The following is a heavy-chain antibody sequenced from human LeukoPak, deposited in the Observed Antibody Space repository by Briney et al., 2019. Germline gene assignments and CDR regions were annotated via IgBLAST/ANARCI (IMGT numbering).Heavy chain of an antibody. CDR2: ITPIFGAA. CDR1: GGTFSSYP. V-gene: IGHV1-69*01. CDR3: ARNSRVASTSGLNY. J-gene: IGHJ4*02. D-gene: IGHD4-23*01. Sequence: SVKVSCKASGGTFSSYPFIWVRQAPGQGLEWMGEITPIFGAANYAQTFQGRVTITADESTSTVFMELSSLRSDDTAFYYCARNSRVASTSGLNYWGQGTLVTVSS.